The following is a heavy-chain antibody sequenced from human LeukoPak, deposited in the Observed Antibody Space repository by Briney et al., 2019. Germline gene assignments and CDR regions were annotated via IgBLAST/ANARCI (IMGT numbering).Heavy chain of an antibody. Sequence: SETLSLTCTVSGGSISSSSYYWGWIRQPPGKGLEWIGSIYYSGSTNYNPSLKSRVTISVDTSKNQFSLKLSSVTAADTAVYYCASSRGYSYGYTLFDYWGQGTLVTVSS. CDR1: GGSISSSSYY. J-gene: IGHJ4*02. D-gene: IGHD5-18*01. V-gene: IGHV4-39*07. CDR3: ASSRGYSYGYTLFDY. CDR2: IYYSGST.